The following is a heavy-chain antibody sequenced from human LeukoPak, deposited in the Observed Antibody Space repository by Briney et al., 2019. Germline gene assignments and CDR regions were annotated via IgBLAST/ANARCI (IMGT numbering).Heavy chain of an antibody. CDR2: IYPDDSDI. Sequence: GESLKISCKGSGYSFTSYWIGWVRQLPGEGLQWMGIIYPDDSDIRYSPSFQGQVTISADKSIITAYLQWSSLKASDTAMYYCARHGRGSRSPNAFDISGQGTMVTVSS. J-gene: IGHJ3*02. CDR3: ARHGRGSRSPNAFDI. D-gene: IGHD3-10*01. V-gene: IGHV5-51*01. CDR1: GYSFTSYW.